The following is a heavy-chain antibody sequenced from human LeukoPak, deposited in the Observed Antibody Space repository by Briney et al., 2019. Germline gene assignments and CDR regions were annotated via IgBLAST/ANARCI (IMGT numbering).Heavy chain of an antibody. CDR2: ISGSGGST. V-gene: IGHV3-23*01. CDR3: AKDKIWSSSFNFDY. J-gene: IGHJ4*02. D-gene: IGHD6-6*01. CDR1: GFTFSSYA. Sequence: PGGSLRLSCAASGFTFSSYAMSWVRQAPGKGLELVSAISGSGGSTYYADSVKGRFTISRDNSKNTLYLQMNSLRAEDTAVYYCAKDKIWSSSFNFDYWGQGTLVTVSS.